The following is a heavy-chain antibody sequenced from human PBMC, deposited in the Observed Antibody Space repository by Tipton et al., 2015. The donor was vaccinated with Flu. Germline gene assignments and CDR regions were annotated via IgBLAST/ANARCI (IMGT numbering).Heavy chain of an antibody. J-gene: IGHJ2*01. Sequence: SLRLSCAASGFIVSDNHMNWVRQAPGKGLEWVSRIYSSGSTHYTDSVKDRFTLSRDNSRNTLYLQMNNLRVEDTAVYYCARFGAVSGTPPYWYFELWGRGSLVTVSS. D-gene: IGHD6-19*01. CDR2: IYSSGST. CDR3: ARFGAVSGTPPYWYFEL. CDR1: GFIVSDNH. V-gene: IGHV3-66*01.